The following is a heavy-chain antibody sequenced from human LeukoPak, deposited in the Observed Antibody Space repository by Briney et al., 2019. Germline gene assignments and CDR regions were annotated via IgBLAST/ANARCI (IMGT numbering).Heavy chain of an antibody. CDR2: IYYSGST. Sequence: SETLSLTCTVSGGSISSYYWSWIRQPPGKGLEWIGYIYYSGSTNYNPSLKSRVTISVDTSKNQFSLKLSSVTAADTAVYYCARSSDTAMVLTGMDVWGQGTTVTVSS. CDR1: GGSISSYY. CDR3: ARSSDTAMVLTGMDV. V-gene: IGHV4-59*01. J-gene: IGHJ6*02. D-gene: IGHD5-18*01.